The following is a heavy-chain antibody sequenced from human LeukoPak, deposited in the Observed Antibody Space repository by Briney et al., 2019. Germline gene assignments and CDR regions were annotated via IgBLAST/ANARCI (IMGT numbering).Heavy chain of an antibody. J-gene: IGHJ4*02. V-gene: IGHV4-4*07. D-gene: IGHD2-2*01. CDR3: ARDCSSTSCYRYYFDY. CDR2: IYTSGST. Sequence: SETLSLTCTVSGGSISSYYWSWIRQPAGKGLEWIGRIYTSGSTNYNPSLKSRVTMSVDTPKNQFSLKLSSVTAADTAVYYCARDCSSTSCYRYYFDYWGQGTLVTVSS. CDR1: GGSISSYY.